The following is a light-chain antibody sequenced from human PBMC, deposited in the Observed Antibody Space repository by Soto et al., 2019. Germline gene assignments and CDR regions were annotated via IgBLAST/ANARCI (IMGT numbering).Light chain of an antibody. CDR1: SSDIGGHNY. V-gene: IGLV2-14*01. CDR3: CSYTSTNARI. Sequence: QSVLTQPASVSGSPGQSITISCTGTSSDIGGHNYVSWYQQYPGKAPKLMIYEVSNRPSGISNRFSGSKSGSTASLTISGLQAEDEADYYYCSYTSTNARIFGGGTKVTVL. J-gene: IGLJ2*01. CDR2: EVS.